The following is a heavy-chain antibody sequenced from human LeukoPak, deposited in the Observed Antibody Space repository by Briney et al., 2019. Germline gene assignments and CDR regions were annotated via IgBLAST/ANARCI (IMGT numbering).Heavy chain of an antibody. CDR1: GVSISSYY. CDR2: INYSGST. J-gene: IGHJ3*02. CDR3: ASLSPSRPSDYDSSGYYYGGSYAFDI. D-gene: IGHD3-22*01. V-gene: IGHV4-59*08. Sequence: SETLSLTCTVSGVSISSYYWSWIRQPPGKGLEWIAYINYSGSTNYNPSLTSRVTISVDTSKNQFSLKLSSVTAADTAVYYCASLSPSRPSDYDSSGYYYGGSYAFDIWGQGTMVTVSS.